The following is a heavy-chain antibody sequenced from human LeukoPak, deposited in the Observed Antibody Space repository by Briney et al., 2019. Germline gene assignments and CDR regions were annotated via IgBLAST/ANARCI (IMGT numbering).Heavy chain of an antibody. Sequence: GGSLRLSCAASGFIFSNYGMHWVRQAPGKGLEWVAFIRCDEGNKFYADSVKGRFTISRDNSKNILFLQMNSLRAEDTAVYYCATMQWLEGVDWFDPWGQGTLVTVSS. V-gene: IGHV3-30*02. CDR2: IRCDEGNK. CDR3: ATMQWLEGVDWFDP. CDR1: GFIFSNYG. D-gene: IGHD6-19*01. J-gene: IGHJ5*02.